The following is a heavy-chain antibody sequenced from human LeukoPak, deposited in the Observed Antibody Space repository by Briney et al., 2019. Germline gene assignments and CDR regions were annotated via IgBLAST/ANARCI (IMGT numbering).Heavy chain of an antibody. D-gene: IGHD3-22*01. CDR1: GYTFTSYY. Sequence: ASEEVSCKASGYTFTSYYMHWVRQAPGQGLEWMGIINPSGGSTSYAQKFQGRVTMTRDTSTSTVYMELSSLRSEDTAVYYCARALPMYYYDSSGYYLGPFDYWGQGTLVTVSS. CDR2: INPSGGST. J-gene: IGHJ4*02. CDR3: ARALPMYYYDSSGYYLGPFDY. V-gene: IGHV1-46*01.